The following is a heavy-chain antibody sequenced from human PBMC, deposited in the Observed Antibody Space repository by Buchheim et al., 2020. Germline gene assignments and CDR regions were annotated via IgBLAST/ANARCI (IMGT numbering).Heavy chain of an antibody. D-gene: IGHD4-23*01. CDR2: INHSGST. CDR3: ARGPRGGNSRYYYYYYGMDV. V-gene: IGHV4-34*01. CDR1: GGSFSGYY. J-gene: IGHJ6*02. Sequence: QVQLQQWGAGLLKPSETLSLTCAVYGGSFSGYYWSWIRQPPGKGLEWIGEINHSGSTNYNPSLKSRVTISVDTSKNQFSLKLSSVTAADTAVYYCARGPRGGNSRYYYYYYGMDVWGRGTT.